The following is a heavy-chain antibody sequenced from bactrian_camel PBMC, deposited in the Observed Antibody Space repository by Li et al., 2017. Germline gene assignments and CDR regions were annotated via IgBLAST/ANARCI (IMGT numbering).Heavy chain of an antibody. CDR1: GLTFSWWW. J-gene: IGHJ4*01. CDR2: IATGSGNT. D-gene: IGHD1*01. Sequence: HVQLVESGGGSVQPGGSLRLSCTGSGLTFSWWWMMWLRQAPGKEREGVARIATGSGNTYYADSVKGRFTVSADNAKNTLYLQLNRLEFEDTAMYYCASDYGTTYYGQGTQVTVS. V-gene: IGHV3S1*01.